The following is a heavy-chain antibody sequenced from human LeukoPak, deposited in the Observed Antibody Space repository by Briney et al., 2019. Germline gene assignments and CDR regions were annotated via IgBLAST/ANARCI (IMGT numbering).Heavy chain of an antibody. CDR3: AGVTRWAGLDF. D-gene: IGHD2-21*02. Sequence: SQTLSLTRNVSGGSISSGDKYWSWIRQPPGKGLEWIGYIYYSGSTYYNPSLKSRLTISVDTSENQFSLHLTSVTAADTAVYFCAGVTRWAGLDFWGQGTLVTVSS. CDR1: GGSISSGDKY. CDR2: IYYSGST. V-gene: IGHV4-30-4*01. J-gene: IGHJ4*02.